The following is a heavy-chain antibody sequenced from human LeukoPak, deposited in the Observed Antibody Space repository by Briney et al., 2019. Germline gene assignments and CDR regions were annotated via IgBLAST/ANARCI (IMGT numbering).Heavy chain of an antibody. V-gene: IGHV4-59*01. J-gene: IGHJ4*02. CDR2: IHASGST. D-gene: IGHD1-26*01. Sequence: SETLSLTCTVSGGSISGYFWSWIRQPPGKGLEWIGYIHASGSTNQSPSLKSRVTISVDTFKNQFSLKLTSVTAADTAVYYCARGRPVTGSFYFDYWGQGTLVTVSS. CDR3: ARGRPVTGSFYFDY. CDR1: GGSISGYF.